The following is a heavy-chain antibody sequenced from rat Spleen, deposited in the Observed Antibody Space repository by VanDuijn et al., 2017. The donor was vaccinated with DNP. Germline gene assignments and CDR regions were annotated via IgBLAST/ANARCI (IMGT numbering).Heavy chain of an antibody. V-gene: IGHV5-22*01. Sequence: EVQLVESGGGLVQPGRSLKLSCAASGVTFSDLDMAWVRQAPGKGLEWVASINTDGDSTYYLDSVKGRFTISRDNAKSTLYLQMNSLRSEDTATYYCARQGLITTVVTDYWGQGVMVTVSS. D-gene: IGHD1-1*01. CDR1: GVTFSDLD. J-gene: IGHJ2*01. CDR3: ARQGLITTVVTDY. CDR2: INTDGDST.